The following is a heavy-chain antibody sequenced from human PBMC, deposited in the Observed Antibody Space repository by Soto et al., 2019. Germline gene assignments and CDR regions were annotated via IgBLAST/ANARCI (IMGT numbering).Heavy chain of an antibody. CDR3: ARHDCISSSCYYYYYYGMDV. CDR1: GGTFSSYA. V-gene: IGHV1-69*12. CDR2: IIPICDTA. Sequence: QVQLVQAGAEVKKPGSSVKVSCKASGGTFSSYAISWVRQAPGQGLEWMGGIIPICDTANYAQKFQGRVTITADESTSTAYMELSSLRSEDTAVYYCARHDCISSSCYYYYYYGMDVWGQGTTVTVSS. D-gene: IGHD2-15*01. J-gene: IGHJ6*02.